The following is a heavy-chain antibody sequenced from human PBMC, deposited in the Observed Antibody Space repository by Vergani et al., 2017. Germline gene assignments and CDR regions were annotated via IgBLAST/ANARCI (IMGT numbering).Heavy chain of an antibody. CDR1: GFTFSSYG. CDR3: AKEPPSIAVRGLNWFDP. D-gene: IGHD6-19*01. Sequence: QVQLVESGGGVVQPGRSLRLSCAASGFTFSSYGMHWVRQAPGKGLEWVAVIWYDGSNKYYAASVKGRFTISRDNSKNTLYLKMNSLRDEDTAVYYCAKEPPSIAVRGLNWFDPWGQGTLVTVSS. J-gene: IGHJ5*02. CDR2: IWYDGSNK. V-gene: IGHV3-33*06.